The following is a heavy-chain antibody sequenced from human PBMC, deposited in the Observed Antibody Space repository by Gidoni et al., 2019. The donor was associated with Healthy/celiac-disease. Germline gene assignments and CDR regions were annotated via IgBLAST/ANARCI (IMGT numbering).Heavy chain of an antibody. J-gene: IGHJ5*02. V-gene: IGHV3-23*01. D-gene: IGHD3-22*01. CDR2: ISGSGGST. CDR3: AKDMYYYDSSGPLWFDP. CDR1: GFTFSSYA. Sequence: EVQLLESGGGLVQPGGSLRRSCPASGFTFSSYAMSWVRQAPGKGLEWVSAISGSGGSTDYADSVKGRFTISRDNSKNTLYLQMNSLRAEDTAVYYCAKDMYYYDSSGPLWFDPWGQGTLVTVSS.